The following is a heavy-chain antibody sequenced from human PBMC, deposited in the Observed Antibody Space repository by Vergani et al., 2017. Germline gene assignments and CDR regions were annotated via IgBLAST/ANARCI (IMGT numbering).Heavy chain of an antibody. CDR2: IYHSGGA. V-gene: IGHV4-39*01. J-gene: IGHJ4*02. D-gene: IGHD3-9*01. Sequence: QVQLQESGPGLVKPSETLSLTCTVSGGSITSSSYYWGWIRQPPGKGLEWMGYIYHSGGAYYNPSLKGRVTISVDTSKHQFSLEVTSVTAADTAIYFGGRTESFILLYFHWALWVQGTLVTVSA. CDR3: GRTESFILLYFHWAL. CDR1: GGSITSSSYY.